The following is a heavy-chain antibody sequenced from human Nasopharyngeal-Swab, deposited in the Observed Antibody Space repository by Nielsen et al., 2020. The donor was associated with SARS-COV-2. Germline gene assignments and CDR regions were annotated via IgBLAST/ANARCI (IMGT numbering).Heavy chain of an antibody. Sequence: SVKVSCKASGGTFSSYAISWVRQAPGQGLEWMGGIIPIFGTANYAQKFQGRVTITADESTSTAYMELSSLRSEDTAVYYCARTEGSHCGGDCYSNWFDPWGQGTLVTVSS. CDR2: IIPIFGTA. J-gene: IGHJ5*02. CDR1: GGTFSSYA. D-gene: IGHD2-21*02. CDR3: ARTEGSHCGGDCYSNWFDP. V-gene: IGHV1-69*13.